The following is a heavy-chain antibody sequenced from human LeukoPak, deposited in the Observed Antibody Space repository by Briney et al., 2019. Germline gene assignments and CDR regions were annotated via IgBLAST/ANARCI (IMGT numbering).Heavy chain of an antibody. CDR2: IYHSGTT. Sequence: SETLSLTCTVSGGSITSSSYYWGWIRQPPGKGLEWIGSIYHSGTTYYNPSLKSRVTTSIDTSKNQFSLKLSSVTAADTAVYYCIDTAISEDDWGQGTLVTVSS. CDR3: IDTAISEDD. CDR1: GGSITSSSYY. J-gene: IGHJ4*02. V-gene: IGHV4-39*03. D-gene: IGHD5-18*01.